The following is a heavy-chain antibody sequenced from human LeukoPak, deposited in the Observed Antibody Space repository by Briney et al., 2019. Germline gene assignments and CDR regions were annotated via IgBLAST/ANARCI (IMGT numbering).Heavy chain of an antibody. CDR1: GVSVSSYY. D-gene: IGHD6-19*01. V-gene: IGHV4-4*07. CDR3: ARDVAVAGRLFDY. Sequence: SETLSLTCTVSGVSVSSYYLSWVRQPAGKGLEWIGRIYTSGSTNYTPSLKSRFTMSVDTSKNQFYLKLSCVTAADTAVYYCARDVAVAGRLFDYWGQGTLVTVSS. CDR2: IYTSGST. J-gene: IGHJ4*02.